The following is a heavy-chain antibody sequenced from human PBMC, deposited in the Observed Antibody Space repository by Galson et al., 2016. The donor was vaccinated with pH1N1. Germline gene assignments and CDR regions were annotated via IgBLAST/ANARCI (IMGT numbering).Heavy chain of an antibody. D-gene: IGHD3-22*01. J-gene: IGHJ4*02. Sequence: SLRLSCAASGFTFSNFAMSWVRQAPGKGLEWVSAISGSGESTYYADSVKGRFTISRDNPKNTLYLQLNLLRAGDSAVYYCLKYDSSGFYYGRLVDWGQGTLVTVSS. CDR1: GFTFSNFA. V-gene: IGHV3-23*01. CDR2: ISGSGEST. CDR3: LKYDSSGFYYGRLVD.